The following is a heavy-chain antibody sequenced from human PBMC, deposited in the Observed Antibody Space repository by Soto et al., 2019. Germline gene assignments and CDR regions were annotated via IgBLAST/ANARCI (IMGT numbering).Heavy chain of an antibody. D-gene: IGHD6-19*01. CDR1: GGSISSGGYY. Sequence: QVELQESGPGLVKPSQTLSLTCTVSGGSISSGGYYWSWIRHHPGKGLEWIGYIYDGGSTYYNPSLKSRATISVDTSKNQSSLKLSSVTAADTAVYYCASQATGWYPDYWGQGTLVTVSS. CDR2: IYDGGST. V-gene: IGHV4-31*03. CDR3: ASQATGWYPDY. J-gene: IGHJ4*02.